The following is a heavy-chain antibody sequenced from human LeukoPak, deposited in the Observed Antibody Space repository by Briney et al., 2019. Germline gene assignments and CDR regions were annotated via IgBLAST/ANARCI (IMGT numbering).Heavy chain of an antibody. CDR1: GFNFGAYT. V-gene: IGHV3-21*06. Sequence: GGSLRLSCAASGFNFGAYTINWVRQAPGKGLEWVSCIFSRSESILYADSVKGRFSISRDNAKNLLYLQMDSLRVEDTAVYYCARVGGSYLHPHAFDIWGQGTMVTVSS. J-gene: IGHJ3*02. D-gene: IGHD1-26*01. CDR2: IFSRSESI. CDR3: ARVGGSYLHPHAFDI.